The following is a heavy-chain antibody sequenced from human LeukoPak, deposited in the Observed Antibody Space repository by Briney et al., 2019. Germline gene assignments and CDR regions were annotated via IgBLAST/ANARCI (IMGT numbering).Heavy chain of an antibody. J-gene: IGHJ4*02. V-gene: IGHV3-74*01. Sequence: GGSLRLSCAASGFSFGTYWMHWVRQVPGTGLVWVSRTNTDGSITDYADSVKGRFTISRDNSKNALFLQMNSLGAEDTAVYYCARGTGYFVFDCWGQGTLVTVSS. CDR3: ARGTGYFVFDC. CDR1: GFSFGTYW. D-gene: IGHD3/OR15-3a*01. CDR2: TNTDGSIT.